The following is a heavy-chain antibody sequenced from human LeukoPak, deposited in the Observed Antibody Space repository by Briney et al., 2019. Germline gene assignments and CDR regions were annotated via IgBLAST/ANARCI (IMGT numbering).Heavy chain of an antibody. Sequence: GGSLRLSCAASGFTFSSYSMNWVRPAPGKGLEWVSSISSSSSYIYYADSVKGRFTISRDNAKNSLYLQMNSLRAEDTAVYYCARDLWVGATNDYWGQGTLVTVSS. V-gene: IGHV3-21*01. J-gene: IGHJ4*02. CDR3: ARDLWVGATNDY. CDR2: ISSSSSYI. D-gene: IGHD1-26*01. CDR1: GFTFSSYS.